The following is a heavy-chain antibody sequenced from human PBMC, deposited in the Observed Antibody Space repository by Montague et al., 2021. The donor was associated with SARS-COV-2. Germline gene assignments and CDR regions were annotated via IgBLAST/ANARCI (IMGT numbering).Heavy chain of an antibody. CDR3: ARHCGNKERHFDY. V-gene: IGHV4-39*07. J-gene: IGHJ4*02. D-gene: IGHD4-23*01. CDR2: IYHTGIT. Sequence: SETLSLTCAVSGGSISRSGHYWGWIRQPPGKGLEWIGYIYHTGITYFNPSLKSRATISLDTSKNQFSLKMSSVPAADTAVYYCARHCGNKERHFDYWGQGTLVSVSS. CDR1: GGSISRSGHY.